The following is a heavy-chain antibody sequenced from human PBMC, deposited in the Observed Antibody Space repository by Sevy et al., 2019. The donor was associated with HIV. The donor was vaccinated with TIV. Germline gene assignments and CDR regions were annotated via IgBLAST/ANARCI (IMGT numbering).Heavy chain of an antibody. V-gene: IGHV3-53*01. CDR3: AASPRANLADY. CDR2: IYTAGET. CDR1: GFTFSSNF. J-gene: IGHJ4*02. Sequence: GGSLRLSCAASGFTFSSNFMSWVRQAPGRGLEWVSIIYTAGETYYAGSVKGRFTISRDNSKNTVYLQMSGLRAEDTAIYYCAASPRANLADYWGQGTLVTVSS.